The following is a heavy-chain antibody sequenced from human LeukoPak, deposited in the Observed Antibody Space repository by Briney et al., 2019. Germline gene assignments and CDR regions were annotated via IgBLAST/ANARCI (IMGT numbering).Heavy chain of an antibody. J-gene: IGHJ4*02. D-gene: IGHD1-26*01. CDR3: ARDSSRVGATTNFDY. V-gene: IGHV3-48*03. Sequence: PGGSLRLSCAASGFTFSSHEMNWVRQAPGKGLEWVSYISSSGSTIYYADSVKGRFTISGDNAKNSLYLQMNSLRVEDTAVYYCARDSSRVGATTNFDYWGQGTLVTVSS. CDR2: ISSSGSTI. CDR1: GFTFSSHE.